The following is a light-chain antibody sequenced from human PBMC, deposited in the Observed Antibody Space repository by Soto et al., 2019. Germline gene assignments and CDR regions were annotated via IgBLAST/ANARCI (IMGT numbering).Light chain of an antibody. CDR2: GNT. CDR1: SSNIGAGYD. J-gene: IGLJ3*02. V-gene: IGLV1-40*01. Sequence: QSVLTQPPSVSGAPGQRVTISCTGSSSNIGAGYDVHWYQQLPGTAPKLLIYGNTNRPSGVPDRFSGSKSGTSASLAITGLRAEDEADYYCQSHDSSLNSWVFGGGTKLNVL. CDR3: QSHDSSLNSWV.